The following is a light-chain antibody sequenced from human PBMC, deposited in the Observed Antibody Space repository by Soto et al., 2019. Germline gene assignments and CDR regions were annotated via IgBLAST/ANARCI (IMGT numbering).Light chain of an antibody. CDR1: QNVGNN. Sequence: EIVLTQSPGTLSLSPWERATLSCRASQNVGNNLVWYQQKPGQAPRLLIYGASTRAAGIPDRFSGSGSGTEFTLTISGLQSDDFAVYYCQQFNNWPPWTFGQGTKVDIK. CDR2: GAS. CDR3: QQFNNWPPWT. V-gene: IGKV3-15*01. J-gene: IGKJ1*01.